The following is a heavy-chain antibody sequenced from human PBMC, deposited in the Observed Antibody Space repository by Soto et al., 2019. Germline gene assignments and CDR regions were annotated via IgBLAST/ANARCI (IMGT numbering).Heavy chain of an antibody. V-gene: IGHV4-30-4*01. CDR1: GGSISSGDYY. CDR2: IYYSGST. CDR3: AREGPLVMGTNLGY. J-gene: IGHJ4*02. Sequence: PSETLSLTCTVSGGSISSGDYYWSWIRQPPGKGLEWIGYIYYSGSTYYNPSLKSRVTISVDTSKNQFSLKLSSVTAADTAVYYCAREGPLVMGTNLGYWGQGTLVTVSS. D-gene: IGHD6-6*01.